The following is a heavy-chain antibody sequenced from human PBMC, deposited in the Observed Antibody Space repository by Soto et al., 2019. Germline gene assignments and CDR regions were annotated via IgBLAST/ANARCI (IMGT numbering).Heavy chain of an antibody. J-gene: IGHJ6*03. D-gene: IGHD6-19*01. CDR3: ARMVAGTSYYYYYMDV. V-gene: IGHV4-39*01. Sequence: SETLSLTCPVSGGSISSSSYYWGWIRQPPGKGLEWIGSIYYSGSTYYNPSLKSRVTISIDTSKNQFSLKLSSVTAADTAVYYCARMVAGTSYYYYYMDVWGKGTTVTVSS. CDR1: GGSISSSSYY. CDR2: IYYSGST.